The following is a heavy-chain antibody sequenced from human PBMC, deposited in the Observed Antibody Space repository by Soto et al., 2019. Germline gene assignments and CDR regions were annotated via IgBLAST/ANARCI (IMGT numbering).Heavy chain of an antibody. J-gene: IGHJ5*02. CDR2: IYSSGST. D-gene: IGHD6-6*01. CDR3: AREDAARIERWFDA. Sequence: QVQLQESGPRLVKPSQTLSLSCAVSGGSIISASYSWNWIRQSPGRGLEWIGHIYSSGSTYYNPSLKSRVSISVDTSNNQFSLKRTSVTAADTAGYLCAREDAARIERWFDAWGQGILVTVSS. V-gene: IGHV4-31*11. CDR1: GGSIISASYS.